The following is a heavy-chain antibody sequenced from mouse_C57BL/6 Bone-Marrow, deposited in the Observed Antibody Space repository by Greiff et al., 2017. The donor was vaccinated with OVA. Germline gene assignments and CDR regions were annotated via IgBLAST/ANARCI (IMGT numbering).Heavy chain of an antibody. D-gene: IGHD4-1*01. J-gene: IGHJ3*01. Sequence: EVQLQQSGPELVKPGASVKLSCKASGYTFTDYYMHWVKQSHGTSLEWIGDINPNNGGTSYNQKFKGKATLTVDKSSSTAYMELRSLTSEDAAVYYGARPKLGRPFAYWGQGTLVTVSA. V-gene: IGHV1-26*01. CDR1: GYTFTDYY. CDR3: ARPKLGRPFAY. CDR2: INPNNGGT.